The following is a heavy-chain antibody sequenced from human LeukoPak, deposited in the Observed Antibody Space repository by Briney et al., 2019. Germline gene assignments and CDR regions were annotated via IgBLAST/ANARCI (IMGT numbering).Heavy chain of an antibody. J-gene: IGHJ4*02. CDR3: ARHMPWELPPGAYDY. D-gene: IGHD1-26*01. CDR2: IYYSGST. Sequence: SETLSLTCTVSGGSISSYYWSWIRQPPGKGLEGIGYIYYSGSTNYNPSLKSRVTMSVDTSKNQFSLKLSSVTAADTAVYFCARHMPWELPPGAYDYWGQGSLVTVSS. CDR1: GGSISSYY. V-gene: IGHV4-59*08.